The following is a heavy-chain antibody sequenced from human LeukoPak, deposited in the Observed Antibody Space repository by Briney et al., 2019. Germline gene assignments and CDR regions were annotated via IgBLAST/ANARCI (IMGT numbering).Heavy chain of an antibody. Sequence: SETLSLTCTVSGDSISSGNFYWSWIRQPAGKGLERIGRIYTSGTTNYNPSLKSRVTISVDTSKNQFSLNLSSVTAADPAVYYCARVKIMGTPYFDYWGQGTLVTVSS. CDR3: ARVKIMGTPYFDY. D-gene: IGHD4-23*01. V-gene: IGHV4-61*02. J-gene: IGHJ4*02. CDR1: GDSISSGNFY. CDR2: IYTSGTT.